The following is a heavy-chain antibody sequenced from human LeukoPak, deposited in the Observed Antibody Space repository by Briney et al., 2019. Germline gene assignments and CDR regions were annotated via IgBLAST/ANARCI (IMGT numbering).Heavy chain of an antibody. Sequence: GGSLRLSCAASGFTVSSNYMSWVRQAPGKGLEWVSVIYSGGSTYYADSVKGRFTISRDNSKNTLYLQMNSLRAEDTAVYYCAREWAGGSGSPFDAFDIWGQGTMVTVSS. CDR1: GFTVSSNY. CDR3: AREWAGGSGSPFDAFDI. V-gene: IGHV3-53*01. D-gene: IGHD3-10*01. J-gene: IGHJ3*02. CDR2: IYSGGST.